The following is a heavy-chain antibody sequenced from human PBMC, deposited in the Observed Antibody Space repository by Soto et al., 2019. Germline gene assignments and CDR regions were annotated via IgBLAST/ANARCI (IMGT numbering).Heavy chain of an antibody. CDR1: GFTFSSYG. V-gene: IGHV3-30*18. CDR3: AKTLREWELLAS. Sequence: SLRLSCAASGFTFSSYGMHWVRQAPGKGLEWVAVISYDGSNKYYADSVKGRFTISRDNSKNTLYLQMNSLRAEDTAVYYCAKTLREWELLASWGQGTLVTVSS. D-gene: IGHD1-26*01. CDR2: ISYDGSNK. J-gene: IGHJ5*02.